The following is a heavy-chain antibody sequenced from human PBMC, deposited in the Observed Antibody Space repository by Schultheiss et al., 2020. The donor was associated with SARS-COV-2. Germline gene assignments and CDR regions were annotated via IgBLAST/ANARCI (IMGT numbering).Heavy chain of an antibody. J-gene: IGHJ3*02. CDR1: GGSISSYY. CDR3: ARHDYLADCGGDCYPHAFDI. V-gene: IGHV4-59*08. CDR2: IYYSGST. D-gene: IGHD2-21*02. Sequence: SETLSLTCTVSGGSISSYYWSWIRQPPGKGLEWIGYIYYSGSTNYNPSLKSRVTISVDTSKNQFSLKLSSVTAADTAVYYCARHDYLADCGGDCYPHAFDIWGQGTMVTVSS.